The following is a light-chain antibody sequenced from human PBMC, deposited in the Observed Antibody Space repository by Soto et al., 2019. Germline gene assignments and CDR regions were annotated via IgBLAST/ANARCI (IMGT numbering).Light chain of an antibody. CDR2: SND. J-gene: IGLJ3*02. CDR3: AAWDDSLNGRGV. V-gene: IGLV1-44*01. Sequence: QSVLTQPPSASGTPGQRITISCSGSDSNIGRNTVNWYQQLPGTAPKLLMYSNDQRPSGVPDRFSGSKSGTSASLAISGLQSEDEADYYCAAWDDSLNGRGVFGGGTKVTVL. CDR1: DSNIGRNT.